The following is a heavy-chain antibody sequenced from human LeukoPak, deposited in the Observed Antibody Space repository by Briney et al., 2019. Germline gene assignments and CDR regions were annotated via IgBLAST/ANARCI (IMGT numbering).Heavy chain of an antibody. V-gene: IGHV3-23*01. D-gene: IGHD6-13*01. CDR3: AIALYTSSRGWFDP. Sequence: GGSLRLSCAASGFTLSSYWMSWVRQAPGKGLEWVSTISGSGASTYSTDSVKGRFTISRDNSKNTLYLHMDSLRADDTALYYCAIALYTSSRGWFDPWGQGTLVTVSS. J-gene: IGHJ5*02. CDR2: ISGSGAST. CDR1: GFTLSSYW.